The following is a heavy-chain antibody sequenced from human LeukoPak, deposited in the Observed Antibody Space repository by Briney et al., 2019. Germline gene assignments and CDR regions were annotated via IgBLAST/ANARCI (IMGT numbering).Heavy chain of an antibody. V-gene: IGHV3-74*01. Sequence: PGGSLRLSCAASGFTFSSYSMNWVPQPPGKGLVWVSRINSDGSSTTYADSVMGRFTISRDNATNTLFLQMNSLRADDTAVYYCARSTSHYYYYYMDVWGKGTTVTISS. CDR3: ARSTSHYYYYYMDV. CDR2: INSDGSST. J-gene: IGHJ6*03. CDR1: GFTFSSYS.